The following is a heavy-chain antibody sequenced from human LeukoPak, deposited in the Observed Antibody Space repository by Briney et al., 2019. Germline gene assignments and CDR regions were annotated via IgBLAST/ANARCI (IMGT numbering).Heavy chain of an antibody. D-gene: IGHD1-26*01. J-gene: IGHJ3*02. CDR3: ARAMEGATISAFDI. CDR2: IWYDGSNK. Sequence: PGGSLRLSCAASGFTSSSYGMHWVRQAPGKGLEWVAVIWYDGSNKYYADSVKGRFTISRDNSKNTLYLQMNSLRAEDTAVYYCARAMEGATISAFDIWGQGTMVTVSS. V-gene: IGHV3-33*01. CDR1: GFTSSSYG.